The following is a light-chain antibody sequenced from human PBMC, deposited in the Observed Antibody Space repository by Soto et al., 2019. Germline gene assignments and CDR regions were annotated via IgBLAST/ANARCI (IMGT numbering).Light chain of an antibody. J-gene: IGKJ1*01. CDR2: GAS. Sequence: EIVLTQSPGTLSLSPGERATLSCRASQSVSSSYLDWYQQKPGQAPRLLIYGASSRATGIPDRFSGSGSGTDFTLTISRLEPEDFAVYYCQQYGSSPVTFGQGTKVEIK. CDR3: QQYGSSPVT. CDR1: QSVSSSY. V-gene: IGKV3-20*01.